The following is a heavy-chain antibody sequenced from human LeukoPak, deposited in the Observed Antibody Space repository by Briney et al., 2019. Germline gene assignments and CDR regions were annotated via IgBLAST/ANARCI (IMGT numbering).Heavy chain of an antibody. CDR2: IGIAGDT. V-gene: IGHV3-13*01. Sequence: GGSLRLSCAASGFTFSSYDMHWVRQTIGKGLEWVSSIGIAGDTYYPGSVKGRFTISRENAKNSLYLQMNSLRAEDTAVYYCAREGPQFPGDAFDIWGQGTIVTVSS. J-gene: IGHJ3*02. CDR1: GFTFSSYD. CDR3: AREGPQFPGDAFDI.